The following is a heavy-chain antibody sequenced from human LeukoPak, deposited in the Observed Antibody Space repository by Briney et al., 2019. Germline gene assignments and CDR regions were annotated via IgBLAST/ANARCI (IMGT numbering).Heavy chain of an antibody. CDR3: ARVTRSGSYYYYYGMDV. V-gene: IGHV4-59*01. CDR2: IYYSGST. Sequence: PSETLSLTCTVSGGSISSYYWSWIRQPPGKGLEWIGYIYYSGSTNYNPSLKSRVTISVDTSKNQFSLKLSSVTAADTAVYYCARVTRSGSYYYYYGMDVWGQGTTVTVSS. CDR1: GGSISSYY. D-gene: IGHD1-26*01. J-gene: IGHJ6*02.